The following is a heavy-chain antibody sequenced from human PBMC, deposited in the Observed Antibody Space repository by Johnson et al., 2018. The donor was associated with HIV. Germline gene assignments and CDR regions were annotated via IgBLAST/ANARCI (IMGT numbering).Heavy chain of an antibody. Sequence: QVQLVESGGGVVQPGRSLRLSCAASGFTFSSYAMHWVRQAPGKGLEWVAVISYDGSNKYYADSVKGRFTISRDNSKNTLYLQMKSRRAEDTAVYYCAREMAIAAAATDAFDIWGQGTMVTVSS. CDR3: AREMAIAAAATDAFDI. D-gene: IGHD6-13*01. J-gene: IGHJ3*02. CDR2: ISYDGSNK. CDR1: GFTFSSYA. V-gene: IGHV3-30*04.